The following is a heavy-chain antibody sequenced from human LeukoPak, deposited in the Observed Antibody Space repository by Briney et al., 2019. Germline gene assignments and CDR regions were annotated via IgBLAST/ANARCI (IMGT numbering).Heavy chain of an antibody. V-gene: IGHV1-2*02. Sequence: ASVKVSCKASGFHFTDFYMHWVRQAPGQGLEWMGEINLKTGGTKYVQNLQGRVTMTRDTSITTAYMELTRLTPDDTAMYYCARDSASEAHDFTLDYWGQGALVTVSS. CDR1: GFHFTDFY. J-gene: IGHJ4*02. D-gene: IGHD2-21*02. CDR2: INLKTGGT. CDR3: ARDSASEAHDFTLDY.